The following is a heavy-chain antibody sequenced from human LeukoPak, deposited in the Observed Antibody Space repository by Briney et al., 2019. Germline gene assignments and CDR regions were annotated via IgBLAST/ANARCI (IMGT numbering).Heavy chain of an antibody. CDR1: GFTFSSYS. CDR3: AREARGGYSYVGRYYYYMDV. Sequence: PGGXXRLSCAASGFTFSSYSMNWVRQAPGKGLEWVSSISSSSSYIYYADSVKGRFTISRDNAKNSLYLQMNSLRAEDTAVYYCAREARGGYSYVGRYYYYMDVWGKGTTVTVSS. D-gene: IGHD5-18*01. CDR2: ISSSSSYI. J-gene: IGHJ6*03. V-gene: IGHV3-21*01.